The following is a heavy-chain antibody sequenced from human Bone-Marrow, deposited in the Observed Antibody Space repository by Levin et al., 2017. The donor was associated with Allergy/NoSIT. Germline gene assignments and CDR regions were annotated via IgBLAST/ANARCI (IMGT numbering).Heavy chain of an antibody. J-gene: IGHJ4*02. D-gene: IGHD2-15*01. V-gene: IGHV1-18*01. CDR2: ISAYNGNT. CDR1: GYTFTSYG. CDR3: ARLYCSGGSCRLWPEYYFDY. Sequence: GASVKVSCKASGYTFTSYGISWVRQAPGQGLEWMGWISAYNGNTNYAQKLQGRVTMTTDTSTSTAYMELRSLRSDDTAVYYCARLYCSGGSCRLWPEYYFDYWGQGTLVTVSS.